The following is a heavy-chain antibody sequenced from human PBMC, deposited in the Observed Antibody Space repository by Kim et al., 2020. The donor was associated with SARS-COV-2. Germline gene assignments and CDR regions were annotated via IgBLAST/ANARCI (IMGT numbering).Heavy chain of an antibody. CDR3: ARHFSYYYGSGSYYNVLNNWFDP. J-gene: IGHJ5*02. D-gene: IGHD3-10*01. Sequence: SETLSLTCTVSGGSISSGGYYWSWIRQHPGMGLEWIGYIYYSGSTYYNPSLKSRVTISVDTSKNQFSLKLSSVTAADTAVYYCARHFSYYYGSGSYYNVLNNWFDPWGQGTLFTVSS. V-gene: IGHV4-31*03. CDR2: IYYSGST. CDR1: GGSISSGGYY.